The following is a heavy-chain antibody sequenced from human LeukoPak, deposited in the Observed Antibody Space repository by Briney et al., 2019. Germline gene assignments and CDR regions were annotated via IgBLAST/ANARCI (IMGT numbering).Heavy chain of an antibody. CDR2: IYHSGST. CDR3: ARSSGYMSY. CDR1: HYSISSNYY. D-gene: IGHD3-22*01. V-gene: IGHV4-38-2*02. Sequence: SETLSLTCTVSHYSISSNYYWGWIRQPPAKGLEWIGSIYHSGSTYYNPSLQRRVTISVDTSKNQFSLQLTSVTAADTAVYYCARSSGYMSYWGQGTLVTVSS. J-gene: IGHJ4*02.